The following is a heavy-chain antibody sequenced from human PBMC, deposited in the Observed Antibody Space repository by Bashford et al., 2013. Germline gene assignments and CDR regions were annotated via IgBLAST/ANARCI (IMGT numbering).Heavy chain of an antibody. Sequence: SETLSLTCTVSGGSISSYYWSWIRQPHGKGLEWIGYIYYSGSTNYNPSLKSRVTISVDTSKNQFSLKLSSVTAADTAVYYCARGVSGQTGAFDPWGQGTLVTVSS. CDR2: IYYSGST. J-gene: IGHJ5*02. CDR3: ARGVSGQTGAFDP. V-gene: IGHV4-59*08. D-gene: IGHD1-14*01. CDR1: GGSISSYY.